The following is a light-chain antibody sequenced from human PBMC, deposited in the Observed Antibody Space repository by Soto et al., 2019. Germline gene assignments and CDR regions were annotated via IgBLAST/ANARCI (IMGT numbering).Light chain of an antibody. CDR1: QSVSSN. J-gene: IGKJ1*01. Sequence: EIMVKHSPATVSLTQRERVTLSCRASQSVSSNLAWYQQKPGQSPRLLIYGASTRATGIPARFSGSGSGTEFTLTMISLQSEDCAVDYWDPYIKLWTFAEGTRLDI. V-gene: IGKV3-15*01. CDR2: GAS. CDR3: DPYIKLWT.